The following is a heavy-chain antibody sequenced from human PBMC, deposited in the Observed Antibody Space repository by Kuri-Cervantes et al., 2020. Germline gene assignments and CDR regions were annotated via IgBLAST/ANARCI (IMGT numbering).Heavy chain of an antibody. CDR2: IVVGSGNT. Sequence: SVKVSCKASGGTFSSYAISWVRQAPGQGLEWIGWIVVGSGNTNYAQKFQERVTITRDMSTSTAYMELSSLRSEDTAVYYCARDSDQLQGRGWFDPWGQGTLVTVSS. CDR3: ARDSDQLQGRGWFDP. CDR1: GGTFSSYA. J-gene: IGHJ5*02. V-gene: IGHV1-58*02. D-gene: IGHD2-2*01.